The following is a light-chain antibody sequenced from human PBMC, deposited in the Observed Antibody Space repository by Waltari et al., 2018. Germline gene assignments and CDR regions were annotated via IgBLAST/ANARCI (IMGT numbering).Light chain of an antibody. Sequence: DIQMTQSPSTLSASVGDRVHITCRASQTVNRYLALYQQKPGKAPKVLIWDVSRLERGDPSRFSGSGSGTEFTLTISSLQPDDFATYYCQQYDRYSAWTFGQGTKVEIK. V-gene: IGKV1-5*01. CDR1: QTVNRY. CDR2: DVS. CDR3: QQYDRYSAWT. J-gene: IGKJ1*01.